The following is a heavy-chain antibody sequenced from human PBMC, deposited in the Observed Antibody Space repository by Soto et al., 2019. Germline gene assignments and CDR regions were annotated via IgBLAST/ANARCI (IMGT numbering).Heavy chain of an antibody. D-gene: IGHD4-17*01. V-gene: IGHV3-33*01. Sequence: QVQLVESGGGVVQPGSSLRLSCAASGFTFSSYGMHWVRQAPGKGLEWVAVIWYDGDNKNYADSVKGRFTISRDNYKNTLYLPMNSLRAEDTAVYYCAGTVIPGWGQPWGQGTMVTVSS. J-gene: IGHJ3*01. CDR1: GFTFSSYG. CDR3: AGTVIPGWGQP. CDR2: IWYDGDNK.